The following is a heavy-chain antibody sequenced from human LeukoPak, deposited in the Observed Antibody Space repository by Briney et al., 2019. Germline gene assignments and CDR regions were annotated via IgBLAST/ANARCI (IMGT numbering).Heavy chain of an antibody. Sequence: PGGSLRLSCAASGFTFSSYGMHWVRQAPGKGLEWVAFIRYDGSNKYYADSVKGRFTISRDNSKNTLYLQMNSLRAEDTAVYYCAKAWGADILTGYYTDPSDYWGQGTLVTVSS. V-gene: IGHV3-30*02. J-gene: IGHJ4*02. CDR2: IRYDGSNK. CDR3: AKAWGADILTGYYTDPSDY. D-gene: IGHD3-9*01. CDR1: GFTFSSYG.